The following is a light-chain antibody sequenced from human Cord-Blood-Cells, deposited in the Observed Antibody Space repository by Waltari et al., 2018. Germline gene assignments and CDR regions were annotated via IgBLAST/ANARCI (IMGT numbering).Light chain of an antibody. J-gene: IGLJ2*01. CDR3: SSYTSSSTVV. V-gene: IGLV2-14*01. Sequence: QSALTQPASVSGSPGQSITNSCTGTSSDVGGYNYVSWYQQHPGKAPKLIIYEVSNRPSGVSNRFSGPKSGKTAALSISWLQAEDEADYYCSSYTSSSTVVFGGGTKLTVL. CDR2: EVS. CDR1: SSDVGGYNY.